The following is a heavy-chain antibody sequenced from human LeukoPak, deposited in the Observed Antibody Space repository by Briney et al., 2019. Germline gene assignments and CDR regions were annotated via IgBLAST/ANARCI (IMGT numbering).Heavy chain of an antibody. J-gene: IGHJ4*02. Sequence: QPSETLSLTCTVSGGSISSGSYYWSWIRQPAGKGLEWIGSIYYSGSTYYNPSLKSRVTISVDTSKNQFSLKLSSVTAADTAVYYCARAQSSGWYFYFDYWGQGTLVTVSS. V-gene: IGHV4-39*07. CDR3: ARAQSSGWYFYFDY. D-gene: IGHD6-19*01. CDR2: IYYSGST. CDR1: GGSISSGSYY.